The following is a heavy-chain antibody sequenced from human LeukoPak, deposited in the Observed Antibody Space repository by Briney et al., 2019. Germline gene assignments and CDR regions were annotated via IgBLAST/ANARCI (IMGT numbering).Heavy chain of an antibody. CDR1: GFTFSGSA. J-gene: IGHJ4*02. CDR2: IRSKANSYAT. D-gene: IGHD3-9*01. CDR3: AKEPRTGYYDILSPFDY. Sequence: GGSLKLSCAASGFTFSGSAMHWVRQASGKGLEWVGRIRSKANSYATAYAASVKGRFTISRDDSKNTAYLQMNSLRAEDTAVYYCAKEPRTGYYDILSPFDYWGQGTLVTVSS. V-gene: IGHV3-73*01.